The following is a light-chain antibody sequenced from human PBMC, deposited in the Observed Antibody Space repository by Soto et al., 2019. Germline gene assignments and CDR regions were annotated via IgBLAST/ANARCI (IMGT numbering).Light chain of an antibody. Sequence: EVVLTQSPATLSLSPGETATLSCRASRSVDSHLAWYQHKPGQAPRLLIFEASTRATGVPARFSGSGSGTHFTLTINSLEPEDFAVYYCQQRNNWVTFGGGTKVEIK. CDR1: RSVDSH. V-gene: IGKV3-11*01. J-gene: IGKJ4*01. CDR2: EAS. CDR3: QQRNNWVT.